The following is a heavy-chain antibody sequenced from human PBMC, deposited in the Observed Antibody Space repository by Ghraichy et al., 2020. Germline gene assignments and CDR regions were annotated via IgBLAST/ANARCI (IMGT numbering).Heavy chain of an antibody. CDR1: GGTFSSYA. J-gene: IGHJ4*02. Sequence: SVKVSCKASGGTFSSYAISWVRQAPGQGLEWMGGIIPIFGTANYAQKFQGRVTITADESTSTAYMELSSLRSEDTAVYYCARHIQYRSSWYYFDYWGQGTLVTVSS. CDR2: IIPIFGTA. D-gene: IGHD6-13*01. CDR3: ARHIQYRSSWYYFDY. V-gene: IGHV1-69*13.